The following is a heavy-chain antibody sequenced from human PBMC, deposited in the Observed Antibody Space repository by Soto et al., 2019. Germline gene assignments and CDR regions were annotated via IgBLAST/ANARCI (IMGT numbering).Heavy chain of an antibody. Sequence: GGSLRLSCAASGFTFSSYSMNWVRQAPGKGLEWVSSISSSSSYIYYADSVKGRFTISRDNAKNSLYLQMNSLRAEDTAVYYCARGRAARSVDYYYYYGMDVWGQGTTVTVSS. CDR2: ISSSSSYI. V-gene: IGHV3-21*06. J-gene: IGHJ6*02. D-gene: IGHD6-6*01. CDR1: GFTFSSYS. CDR3: ARGRAARSVDYYYYYGMDV.